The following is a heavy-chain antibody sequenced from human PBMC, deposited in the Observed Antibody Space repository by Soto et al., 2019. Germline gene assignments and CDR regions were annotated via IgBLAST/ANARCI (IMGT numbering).Heavy chain of an antibody. J-gene: IGHJ3*02. CDR1: GFTFSSYW. D-gene: IGHD3-3*01. CDR3: ARDRDGDITFFGVVIGPHLAFDI. V-gene: IGHV3-7*05. CDR2: IKQDGSEK. Sequence: PGGSLRLSCAASGFTFSSYWMSWVRQAPGKGLEWVANIKQDGSEKYYVDSVKGRFTISRDNAKNSLYLQMNSLRAEDTAVYYCARDRDGDITFFGVVIGPHLAFDIWGQGTMVPVSS.